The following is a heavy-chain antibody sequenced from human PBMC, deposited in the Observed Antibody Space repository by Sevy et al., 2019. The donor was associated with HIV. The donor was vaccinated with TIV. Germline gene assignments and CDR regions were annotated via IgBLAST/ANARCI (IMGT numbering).Heavy chain of an antibody. CDR3: ATHGLLWFGELSDAFDI. Sequence: GGSLRLSCAASGFTVSSNYMSWVRQAPGKGLEWVSVIYSGGSTYYADSVKGRFTISRDNSKNTLYLQMNSLIAEDTAVYYCATHGLLWFGELSDAFDIWGQGTMVTVSS. D-gene: IGHD3-10*01. CDR1: GFTVSSNY. V-gene: IGHV3-53*01. J-gene: IGHJ3*02. CDR2: IYSGGST.